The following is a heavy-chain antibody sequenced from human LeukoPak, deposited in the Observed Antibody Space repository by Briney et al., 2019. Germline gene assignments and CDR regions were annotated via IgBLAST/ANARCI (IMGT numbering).Heavy chain of an antibody. J-gene: IGHJ4*02. CDR3: AKDLQLDGGY. CDR1: GFTFSAYA. V-gene: IGHV3-23*01. CDR2: VGPGGTDT. D-gene: IGHD1-1*01. Sequence: SGGSLRLSCAASGFTFSAYAMSWVRQAPGKGLEWVSTVGPGGTDTYYADSLKGRFTISRDNSKDTLYLQMNSLRVDDTAVYYCAKDLQLDGGYWGLGTQVTVSS.